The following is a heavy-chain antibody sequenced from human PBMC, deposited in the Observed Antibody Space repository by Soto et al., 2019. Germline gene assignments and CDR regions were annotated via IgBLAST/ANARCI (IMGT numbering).Heavy chain of an antibody. J-gene: IGHJ4*02. CDR1: GGTFSRNA. V-gene: IGHV1-69*12. Sequence: QVQLVQSGAEVKKPGSSVKVSCKASGGTFSRNAINWVRQAPGQGLEWMGGIIPLFDTTNYAQNFQGRVTITADESTNTAYMELSSLRSEDTAVYYCARDGAVTVTTSYFDYWGQGTLVSVSS. CDR2: IIPLFDTT. D-gene: IGHD4-17*01. CDR3: ARDGAVTVTTSYFDY.